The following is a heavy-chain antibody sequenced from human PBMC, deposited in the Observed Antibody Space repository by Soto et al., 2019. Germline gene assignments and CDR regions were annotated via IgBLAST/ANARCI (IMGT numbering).Heavy chain of an antibody. V-gene: IGHV3-72*01. CDR2: SRNKAHSYTT. D-gene: IGHD6-6*01. J-gene: IGHJ6*02. CDR3: ARGPSARSSANYYGFHV. CDR1: GFTFSDYY. Sequence: EVRLVESGGGLVQPGGSLRLSCAASGFTFSDYYMDWVRQTPGKGLEWVGRSRNKAHSYTTKYAASVQGRFTVSSDGSNHSFYLQMDSLKTDDTAVYYCARGPSARSSANYYGFHVWGQGTPVIVSS.